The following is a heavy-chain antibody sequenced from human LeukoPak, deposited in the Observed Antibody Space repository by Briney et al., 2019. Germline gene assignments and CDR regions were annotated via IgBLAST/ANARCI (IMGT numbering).Heavy chain of an antibody. V-gene: IGHV4-59*01. CDR3: ARDIGSSGLDNWFDP. CDR2: IYYSGST. CDR1: GGSISSYY. J-gene: IGHJ5*02. D-gene: IGHD3-22*01. Sequence: PSETPSLTCTASGGSISSYYWSWIRQPPGKGLEWIGYIYYSGSTSYNPSLKSRVTISVDTSKNQFSLKLSSVTAADTAVYYCARDIGSSGLDNWFDPWGQGTLVTVSS.